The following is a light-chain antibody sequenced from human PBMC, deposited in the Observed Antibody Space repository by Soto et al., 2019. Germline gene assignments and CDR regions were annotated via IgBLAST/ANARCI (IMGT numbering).Light chain of an antibody. Sequence: EIVLTQSPATLSLSPGERATLSCRASQSVSSYLAWYQQKPGQAPRLLIYDASNRATGIPARFSGSGSGTDFTLTISSLEPEDFAVYYCQQRSNLPPVTFGGGTKV. CDR2: DAS. V-gene: IGKV3-11*01. J-gene: IGKJ4*01. CDR3: QQRSNLPPVT. CDR1: QSVSSY.